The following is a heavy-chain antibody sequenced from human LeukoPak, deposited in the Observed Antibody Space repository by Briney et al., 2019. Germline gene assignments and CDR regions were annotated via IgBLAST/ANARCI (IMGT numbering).Heavy chain of an antibody. Sequence: GGSLRLSCAASGFTVSSNYMSWVRQAPGKGLEWVSVIYSGGSTYHADSVKGRFTISRDNSKNTLYLQMNSLRAEDTAVYYCARDGMGIAAAGQEDAFDIWGQGTMVTVSS. D-gene: IGHD6-13*01. CDR3: ARDGMGIAAAGQEDAFDI. J-gene: IGHJ3*02. CDR1: GFTVSSNY. CDR2: IYSGGST. V-gene: IGHV3-53*01.